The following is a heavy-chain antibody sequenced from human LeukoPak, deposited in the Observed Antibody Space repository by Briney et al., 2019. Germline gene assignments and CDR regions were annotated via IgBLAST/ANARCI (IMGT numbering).Heavy chain of an antibody. Sequence: SETLSLTCTVSGGSISSYYWSWIRQPPGKGLEWIGYIYYSGSTNYNPSLKSRVTISVDTSKDQFSLKLSSVTAADTAVYYCARQYCSGGSCYLSGAFDTWGQGTMVTVSS. D-gene: IGHD2-15*01. J-gene: IGHJ3*02. CDR2: IYYSGST. CDR1: GGSISSYY. CDR3: ARQYCSGGSCYLSGAFDT. V-gene: IGHV4-59*01.